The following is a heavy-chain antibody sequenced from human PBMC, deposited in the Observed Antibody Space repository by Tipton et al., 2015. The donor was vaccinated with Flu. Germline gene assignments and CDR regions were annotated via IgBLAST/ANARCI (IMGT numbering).Heavy chain of an antibody. CDR2: IDSDGSIT. Sequence: SLRLSCAASGFTFSTYWMHWVRQVPGKGLVWLSRIDSDGSITNYADSVKGRFTISRDNAKNTLHLQMNSLRAEDTAVYYCAREFHSNGWYTSEDFDYWGQGTLVAVSS. V-gene: IGHV3-74*01. J-gene: IGHJ4*02. D-gene: IGHD6-19*01. CDR3: AREFHSNGWYTSEDFDY. CDR1: GFTFSTYW.